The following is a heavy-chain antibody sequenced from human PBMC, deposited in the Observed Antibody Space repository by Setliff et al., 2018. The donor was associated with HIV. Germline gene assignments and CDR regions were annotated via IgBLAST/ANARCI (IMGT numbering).Heavy chain of an antibody. V-gene: IGHV1-18*01. CDR1: GYRFMSYG. CDR3: AREVDGLELDH. CDR2: TSSFSGAT. J-gene: IGHJ4*02. Sequence: ASVKVPCKGSGYRFMSYGFTWVRQAPGQGLEWVGWTSSFSGATKYSQNLQGRVTMTTDTSTNTAYMELRSLKSDDTAVYYCAREVDGLELDHWGQGTLVTVSS.